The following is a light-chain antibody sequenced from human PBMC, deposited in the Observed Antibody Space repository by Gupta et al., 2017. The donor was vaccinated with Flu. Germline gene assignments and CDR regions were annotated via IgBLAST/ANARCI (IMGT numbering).Light chain of an antibody. Sequence: SYELTQPPSVSVSPGRTATIPCSGEKLGDKYACWYQQKPGQSPVLVIYEDNKRPSGIPERFSGSNSGNTATLTISGTQAMDEADYYCQAWDSNTAAYVFGPGTKVTVL. CDR3: QAWDSNTAAYV. V-gene: IGLV3-1*01. CDR2: EDN. CDR1: KLGDKY. J-gene: IGLJ1*01.